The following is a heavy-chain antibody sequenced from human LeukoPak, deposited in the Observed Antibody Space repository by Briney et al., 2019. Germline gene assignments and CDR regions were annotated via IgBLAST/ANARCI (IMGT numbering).Heavy chain of an antibody. CDR3: ARAHYYGSGSYYQYFQH. J-gene: IGHJ1*01. D-gene: IGHD3-10*01. CDR1: GFTFSSYG. V-gene: IGHV3-33*01. CDR2: IWYDGSNK. Sequence: GGSLRLSCAAPGFTFSSYGMHWVRQAPGKGLEWVAVIWYDGSNKYYADSVKGRFTISRDNSKNTLYLQMSSLRAEDTAVYYCARAHYYGSGSYYQYFQHWGQGTLVTVSS.